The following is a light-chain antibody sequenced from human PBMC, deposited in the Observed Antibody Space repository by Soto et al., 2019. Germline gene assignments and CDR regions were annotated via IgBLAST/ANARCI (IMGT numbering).Light chain of an antibody. V-gene: IGLV1-51*01. CDR1: SSNIGSNY. CDR3: GTWDSSLSAGV. CDR2: DNN. J-gene: IGLJ3*02. Sequence: QSVLTQPPSVSAAPGQKVTISCSGSSSNIGSNYVSWYQQLPGTAPKLLICDNNKRPSGIPDRFSGSKSGTSATRGITGLQTGDEADYYCGTWDSSLSAGVFGGGTQLTVL.